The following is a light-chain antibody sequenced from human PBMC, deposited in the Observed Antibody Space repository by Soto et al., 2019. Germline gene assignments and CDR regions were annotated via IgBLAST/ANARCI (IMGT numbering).Light chain of an antibody. CDR1: SSNIGSNY. CDR3: AALDDSLSGHVV. CDR2: RNN. J-gene: IGLJ2*01. Sequence: QSVLTQPPSASGTPGQRVTISCSGSSSNIGSNYVYWYQQLPGTAPKLLIYRNNQRPSGVPDRFSGSKSGTSASLAISGLRSEDEDGYYCAALDDSLSGHVVFGGGTKVTVL. V-gene: IGLV1-47*01.